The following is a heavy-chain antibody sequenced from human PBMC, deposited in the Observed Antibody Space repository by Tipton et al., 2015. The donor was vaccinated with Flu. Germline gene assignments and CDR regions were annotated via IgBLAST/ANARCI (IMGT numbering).Heavy chain of an antibody. CDR2: IYISGFT. V-gene: IGHV4-4*07. Sequence: TLSLTCTVSGGSISTYYWDWIRQPAGKGLEWIGRIYISGFTNYNPSLESRVTTSVDTSKNQFFLKLSSVTAADTAMYYCARGTEYYDTTSPEGAFDIWGQGTMVTVSS. J-gene: IGHJ3*02. D-gene: IGHD3-22*01. CDR1: GGSISTYY. CDR3: ARGTEYYDTTSPEGAFDI.